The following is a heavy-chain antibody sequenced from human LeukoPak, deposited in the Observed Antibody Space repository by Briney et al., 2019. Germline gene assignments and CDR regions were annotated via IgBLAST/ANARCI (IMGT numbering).Heavy chain of an antibody. CDR2: INPNSGGT. J-gene: IGHJ6*03. CDR1: GYTFTGYY. V-gene: IGHV1-2*02. CDR3: ARGGYSYGLYYYYMDV. Sequence: GASVKVSCKASGYTFTGYYMHWVRQAPGQGLEWMGWINPNSGGTNYAQKFQGRVTMTRDTSISTAYMELSRLRSDDTAVYYCARGGYSYGLYYYYMDVWGKGTTVTISS. D-gene: IGHD5-18*01.